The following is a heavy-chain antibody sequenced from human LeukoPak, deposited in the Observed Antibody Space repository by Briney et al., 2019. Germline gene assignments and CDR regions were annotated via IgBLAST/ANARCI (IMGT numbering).Heavy chain of an antibody. J-gene: IGHJ5*02. CDR1: GFTFSSHW. CDR2: INQDESEK. D-gene: IGHD4/OR15-4a*01. CDR3: ARCNSISPRWCDWFDP. V-gene: IGHV3-7*01. Sequence: GGSLRLSCAASGFTFSSHWMSWVRQAPGEGLEWVANINQDESEKYYVDSVKGRFTISRDNAKNSLYLQMNSLRGDDTAVYFCARCNSISPRWCDWFDPWAREPWSPSPQ.